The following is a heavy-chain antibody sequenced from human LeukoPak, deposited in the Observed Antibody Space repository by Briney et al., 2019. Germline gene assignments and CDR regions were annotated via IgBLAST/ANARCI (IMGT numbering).Heavy chain of an antibody. J-gene: IGHJ4*02. Sequence: GGSLRLSCAASGFTFSDYFMNWVRQAPGKGLEYVSSISGSSRHIYYADSVKGRFTISRDNTKSSLYLQMNSLRVEDMAVYYCARAGVGARFEDYWGQGTLVTVSS. CDR3: ARAGVGARFEDY. CDR2: ISGSSRHI. D-gene: IGHD1-26*01. CDR1: GFTFSDYF. V-gene: IGHV3-21*01.